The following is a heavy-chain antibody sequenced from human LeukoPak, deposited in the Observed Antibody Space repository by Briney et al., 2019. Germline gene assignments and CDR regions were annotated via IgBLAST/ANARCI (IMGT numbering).Heavy chain of an antibody. CDR3: ARVVVPPYYYYYGMDV. CDR2: SYHSGST. Sequence: SETLSLTCAVSGGSISSSNWWSWVRQPPGKGLEWIGESYHSGSTNYNPSLKSRVTISVDKSKNQFSLKLSSVTAADTAVYYCARVVVPPYYYYYGMDVWGKGTTVTVSS. CDR1: GGSISSSNW. D-gene: IGHD2-2*01. V-gene: IGHV4-4*02. J-gene: IGHJ6*04.